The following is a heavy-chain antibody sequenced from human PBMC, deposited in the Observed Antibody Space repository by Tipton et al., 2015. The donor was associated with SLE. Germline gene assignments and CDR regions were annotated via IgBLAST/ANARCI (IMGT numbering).Heavy chain of an antibody. CDR1: GGSISSSSYY. D-gene: IGHD4-17*01. CDR2: ILYSGDT. CDR3: ARDDPDGDGGGIPGDY. Sequence: TLSLTCNVSGGSISSSSYYWSWIRQPPGKGLAWIGNILYSGDTNYNPSLKSRVTISLDTSRKQFSLSLNSVTAADTAVYFCARDDPDGDGGGIPGDYWGQGTLVTVSS. J-gene: IGHJ4*02. V-gene: IGHV4-61*01.